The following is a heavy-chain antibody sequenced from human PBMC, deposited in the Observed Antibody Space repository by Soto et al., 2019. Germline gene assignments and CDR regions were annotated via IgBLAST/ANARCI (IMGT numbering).Heavy chain of an antibody. CDR1: GFTFDDYA. CDR2: ITWNSDEI. CDR3: AASRGYDSSGYSGYYYGMDV. J-gene: IGHJ6*02. V-gene: IGHV3-9*01. Sequence: EVQLVESGGGLVQPGRSLRLSCAASGFTFDDYAMHWVRQRPGRGLEWVSGITWNSDEIGYPESVKGRFSISRDNAKKYLYLKMHSLRPDDTALYYCAASRGYDSSGYSGYYYGMDVWGQGTTVTVSS. D-gene: IGHD3-22*01.